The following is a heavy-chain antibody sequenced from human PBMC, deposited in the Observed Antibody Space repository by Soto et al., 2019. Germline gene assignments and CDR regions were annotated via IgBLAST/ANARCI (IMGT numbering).Heavy chain of an antibody. D-gene: IGHD2-2*01. V-gene: IGHV3-15*01. CDR1: GFTFSDAW. CDR3: ASGTGKSDFDY. J-gene: IGHJ4*02. CDR2: IKSKAEAATR. Sequence: GGSLRLSCAACGFTFSDAWMSWVRQAPGKGLEWVGRIKSKAEAATRDFAAPVKGRFAISRDDSKNTVFLQMNSLKIEDSGVYYCASGTGKSDFDYWGLGILVTV.